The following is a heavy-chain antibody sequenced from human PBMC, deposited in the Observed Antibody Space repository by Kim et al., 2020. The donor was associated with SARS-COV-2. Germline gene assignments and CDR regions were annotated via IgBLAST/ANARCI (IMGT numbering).Heavy chain of an antibody. D-gene: IGHD6-13*01. CDR2: IIHNGGT. J-gene: IGHJ5*02. Sequence: SETLSLTCTVYGVLFTDNYWRWIRQAPGKGLEWVGVIIHNGGTTYNPSLKNRLTTTLDTTKNKLSQEQSYGPAADTAASYYAVELGSAWYVWLQSCGQAT. V-gene: IGHV4-34*12. CDR3: AVELGSAWYVWLQS. CDR1: GVLFTDNY.